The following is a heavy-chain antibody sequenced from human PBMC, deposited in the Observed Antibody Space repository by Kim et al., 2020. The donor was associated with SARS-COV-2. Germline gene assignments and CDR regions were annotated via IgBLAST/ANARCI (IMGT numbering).Heavy chain of an antibody. CDR1: GFTFSSYA. V-gene: IGHV3-30*04. CDR2: ISYDGSNK. Sequence: GGSLRLSCAASGFTFSSYAMHWVRQAPGKGLEWVAVISYDGSNKYYADSVKGRFTISRDNSKNTLYLQMNSLRAEDTAVYYCASVDSEYDYWGQGTLVTVSS. D-gene: IGHD2-15*01. CDR3: ASVDSEYDY. J-gene: IGHJ4*02.